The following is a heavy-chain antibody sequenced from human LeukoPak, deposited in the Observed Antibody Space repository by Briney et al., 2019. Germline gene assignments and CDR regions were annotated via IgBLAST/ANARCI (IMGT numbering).Heavy chain of an antibody. J-gene: IGHJ6*02. CDR2: INPNSGGT. Sequence: ASVKVSCKASGYTFTGYYMHRVRQAPGQGLEWMGWINPNSGGTNYAQKFQGRVTMTRDTSISTAYMELSRLRSDDTAVYYCARVGYCSSTSCSDPYYYYGMDVWGQGTTVTVSS. CDR1: GYTFTGYY. V-gene: IGHV1-2*02. D-gene: IGHD2-2*01. CDR3: ARVGYCSSTSCSDPYYYYGMDV.